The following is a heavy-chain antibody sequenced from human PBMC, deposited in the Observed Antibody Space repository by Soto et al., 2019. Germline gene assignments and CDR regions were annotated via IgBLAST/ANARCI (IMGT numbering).Heavy chain of an antibody. CDR1: GFTVSNNY. V-gene: IGHV3-53*01. CDR3: ATGRGGGGY. CDR2: IYSGGYT. Sequence: EVQLVESGGGLIQPGGSLRLSCAVSGFTVSNNYMSWVRQAPGKGLEGVSVIYSGGYTAYGDSVKGRFTISRDNSKNTLYLKQNARRAGDTAVFIWATGRGGGGYWGQGTLVTVSS. D-gene: IGHD3-10*01. J-gene: IGHJ4*02.